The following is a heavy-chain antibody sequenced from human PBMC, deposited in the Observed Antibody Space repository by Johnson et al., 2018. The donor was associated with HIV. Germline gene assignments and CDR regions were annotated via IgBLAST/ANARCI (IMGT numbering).Heavy chain of an antibody. CDR1: GFTVSSNY. CDR2: IYSGGST. Sequence: VQLVESGGGLVQPGGSLRLSCAASGFTVSSNYMSWVRQAPGKGLEWVSVIYSGGSTYYADSVKGRFTISRDNSKNTLYLQMNSLRAEDTAVYYCARPQVAATSEGAFDIWGQGTMVTVSS. J-gene: IGHJ3*02. CDR3: ARPQVAATSEGAFDI. V-gene: IGHV3-66*04. D-gene: IGHD2-15*01.